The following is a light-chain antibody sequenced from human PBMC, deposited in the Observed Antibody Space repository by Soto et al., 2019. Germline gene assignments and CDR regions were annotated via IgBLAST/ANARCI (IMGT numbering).Light chain of an antibody. J-gene: IGKJ1*01. V-gene: IGKV3-20*01. CDR2: GTS. CDR3: QQYGSSGT. Sequence: IVLAQSPATLSLSTGERASLSCRASQSIDNNHLAWYQQKPGQAPRLLIHGTSNRATGIPDRFSGSGSGTDFTLTISRLEPDDFAVYYCQQYGSSGTFGQGTKVDIK. CDR1: QSIDNNH.